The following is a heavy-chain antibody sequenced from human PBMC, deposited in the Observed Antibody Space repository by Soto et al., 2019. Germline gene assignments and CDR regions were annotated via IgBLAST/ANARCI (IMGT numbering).Heavy chain of an antibody. CDR1: GFTFSSYG. D-gene: IGHD6-13*01. CDR2: ISYDGSNK. Sequence: PGGSLRLSCAASGFTFSSYGMHWVRQAPGKGLEWVAVISYDGSNKYYADSVKGRFTISRDNSKNTLYLQMNSLRAEDTAVYYCAKPVVRGIAAAGPRPCDYWGQGTLVTVSS. J-gene: IGHJ4*02. V-gene: IGHV3-30*18. CDR3: AKPVVRGIAAAGPRPCDY.